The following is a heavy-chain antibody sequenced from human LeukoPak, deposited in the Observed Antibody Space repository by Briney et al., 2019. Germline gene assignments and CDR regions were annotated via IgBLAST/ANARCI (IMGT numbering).Heavy chain of an antibody. CDR2: IYYSGST. Sequence: SETLSLTCTVSGGSISSSSYYWGWIRQPPGKGLEWIGSIYYSGSTYYNPSLKSRVTISVDTSKNQFSLKLSSVTAADTAVYYCAKDHGVQGYDHYFQHWGQGTLVTVSS. V-gene: IGHV4-39*02. CDR1: GGSISSSSYY. CDR3: AKDHGVQGYDHYFQH. D-gene: IGHD3-3*01. J-gene: IGHJ1*01.